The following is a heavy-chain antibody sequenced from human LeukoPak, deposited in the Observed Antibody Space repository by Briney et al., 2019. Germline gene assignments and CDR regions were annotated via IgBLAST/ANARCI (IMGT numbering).Heavy chain of an antibody. D-gene: IGHD6-19*01. J-gene: IGHJ5*02. CDR1: GFSLSTSGVG. CDR3: VHRASAYSSAWYDEGWFDP. Sequence: SGPTLVNPTQTLTLTCTFSGFSLSTSGVGVGWIRQPPGKALEWLALIYWDDDERYSPSLKSRLTITKDTSKNQVVLTMTDVDPVDTATYYCVHRASAYSSAWYDEGWFDPWGQGTLVTVSS. V-gene: IGHV2-5*02. CDR2: IYWDDDE.